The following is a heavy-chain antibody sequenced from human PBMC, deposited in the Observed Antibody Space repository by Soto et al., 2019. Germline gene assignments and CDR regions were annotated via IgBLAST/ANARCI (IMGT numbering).Heavy chain of an antibody. CDR2: IYYRGRT. D-gene: IGHD2-2*01. V-gene: IGHV4-39*01. J-gene: IGHJ6*03. CDR3: ARLFVVVPAAMTLYYYMDV. CDR1: GGSISSSSYY. Sequence: SETLHLTCTVPGGSISSSSYYWGWIRQPPGKGLEWIGSIYYRGRTYYNPSLKSRVTISVDTSKNQFSLKLSSVTAADTAVYYCARLFVVVPAAMTLYYYMDVWGKGTTVTVSS.